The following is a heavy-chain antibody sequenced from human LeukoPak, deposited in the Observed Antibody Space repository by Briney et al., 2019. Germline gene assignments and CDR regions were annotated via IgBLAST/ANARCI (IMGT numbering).Heavy chain of an antibody. J-gene: IGHJ4*02. Sequence: GGSLRLSCAASGFTFSSYSMNWVRQAPGKGLEWVSSISSSSSYIYYADSVKGRFTISRDNAKNSLYLQMNSLRAEDTAVYYCASGSGWTPRYFDYWGQGTLVTVSS. CDR3: ASGSGWTPRYFDY. D-gene: IGHD6-19*01. CDR1: GFTFSSYS. CDR2: ISSSSSYI. V-gene: IGHV3-21*01.